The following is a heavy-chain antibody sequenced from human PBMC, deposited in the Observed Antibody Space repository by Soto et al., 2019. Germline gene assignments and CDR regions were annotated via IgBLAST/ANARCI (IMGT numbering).Heavy chain of an antibody. J-gene: IGHJ6*02. V-gene: IGHV1-2*04. CDR2: INPNSGGT. Sequence: QVQLVQSGAEVKKPGASVKVSCKASGYTFTGYYIHWVRQAPGHGLEWMGWINPNSGGTNYEQKFQGWVTMTRDASISTAYMELSRLRSDDTAVFYCARDRFAIAVHRVGYNYGMDVWGQGTTVTVSS. CDR1: GYTFTGYY. CDR3: ARDRFAIAVHRVGYNYGMDV. D-gene: IGHD6-19*01.